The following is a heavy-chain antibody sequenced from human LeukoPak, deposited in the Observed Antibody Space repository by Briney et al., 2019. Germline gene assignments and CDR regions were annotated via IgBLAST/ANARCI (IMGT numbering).Heavy chain of an antibody. V-gene: IGHV3-33*01. CDR2: IWYDGSNK. J-gene: IGHJ4*02. D-gene: IGHD2/OR15-2a*01. Sequence: GRSLRLSCAASGFTFSSYGMHWVRQAPGKGLEWVAVIWYDGSNKYYADSVKGRFTISRDNSKNTLHLQMNSLRAEDTAVYYCARVGEYDSFDYWGQGTLVTVSS. CDR3: ARVGEYDSFDY. CDR1: GFTFSSYG.